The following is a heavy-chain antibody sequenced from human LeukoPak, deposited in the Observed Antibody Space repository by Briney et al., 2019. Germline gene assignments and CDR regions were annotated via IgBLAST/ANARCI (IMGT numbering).Heavy chain of an antibody. CDR1: GGTFSSYA. V-gene: IGHV1-69*13. Sequence: SVKVSCKASGGTFSSYAISWVRQAPGQGLEWMGGIIPIFGTANYAQKFQGRVTITADEPTSTAYMELSSLRSEDTAVYYCARDRDYYDSSGPSGFDYWGQGTLVTVSS. D-gene: IGHD3-22*01. CDR2: IIPIFGTA. CDR3: ARDRDYYDSSGPSGFDY. J-gene: IGHJ4*02.